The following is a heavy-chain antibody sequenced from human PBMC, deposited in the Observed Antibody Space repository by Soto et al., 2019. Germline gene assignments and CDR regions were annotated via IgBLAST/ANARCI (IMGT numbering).Heavy chain of an antibody. J-gene: IGHJ4*01. CDR1: GYTFNTYG. D-gene: IGHD2-15*01. CDR3: ATDEKLCDAGSCPDY. CDR2: INTDNFDT. V-gene: IGHV1-3*04. Sequence: ASVKVSCKATGYTFNTYGMHLVRQAPVQILELIVWINTDNFDTKYLDKFQGRFTISIYTSANSSYIELNILTSEDTAVYYCATDEKLCDAGSCPDYWGHGTLVTVSS.